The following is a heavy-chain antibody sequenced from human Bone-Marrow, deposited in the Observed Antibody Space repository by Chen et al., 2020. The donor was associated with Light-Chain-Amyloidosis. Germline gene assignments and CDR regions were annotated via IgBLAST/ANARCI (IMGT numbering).Heavy chain of an antibody. CDR1: GFAFSSYA. Sequence: EVQLVESGGGLLQRGGSLRLSCAASGFAFSSYAMSWVRQAPGKGLEWGSTISGRGGSRYYGDSVKGRLTISRDNCKNALFLKMNSLRAEDTAVYYCAKDISYDDILPGYPADAFDIWGQGTMVTVSS. J-gene: IGHJ3*02. CDR3: AKDISYDDILPGYPADAFDI. D-gene: IGHD3-9*01. CDR2: ISGRGGSR. V-gene: IGHV3-23*04.